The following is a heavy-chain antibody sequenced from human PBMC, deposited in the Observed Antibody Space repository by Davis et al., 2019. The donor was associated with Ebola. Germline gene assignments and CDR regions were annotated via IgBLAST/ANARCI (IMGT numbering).Heavy chain of an antibody. D-gene: IGHD5-12*01. V-gene: IGHV3-11*01. CDR2: ISPTGLTI. Sequence: GESLKTSCEASGFTFSDYYMSWIRQAPGKGLEWLSYISPTGLTISYADSVKGRFTISRDNAKNSVYLQMDSLRAEDTAVYYCARDESTLLVATEPLDFWGQGTLVTVS. J-gene: IGHJ4*02. CDR1: GFTFSDYY. CDR3: ARDESTLLVATEPLDF.